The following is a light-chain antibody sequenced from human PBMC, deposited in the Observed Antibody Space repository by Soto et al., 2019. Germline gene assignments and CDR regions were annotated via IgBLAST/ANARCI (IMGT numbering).Light chain of an antibody. CDR2: AAS. CDR1: QGIRND. Sequence: AIQMTQSPSSLSASVGDRVTITCRASQGIRNDLGWYQQKPGKAPKLLIYAASSLPSGVPARFSGSGSGKDFTLTISSLQPEDFATYYCLQDYNYPWTFGKGTKVEIK. V-gene: IGKV1-6*01. CDR3: LQDYNYPWT. J-gene: IGKJ1*01.